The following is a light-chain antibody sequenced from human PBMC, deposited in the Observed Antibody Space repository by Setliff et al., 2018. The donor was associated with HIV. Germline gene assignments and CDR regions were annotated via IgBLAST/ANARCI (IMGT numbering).Light chain of an antibody. J-gene: IGLJ1*01. V-gene: IGLV2-23*02. CDR3: CSYAGSSTYV. CDR2: EVR. CDR1: SSDVGGYNY. Sequence: QSVLTQPASVSGSPGQSITISCTGTSSDVGGYNYVSWYQQHPGKAPKLIIYEVRNRPSGVSIRFSGSKSGNTASLAISGLQAEDEADYYCCSYAGSSTYVFGTGTKVTVL.